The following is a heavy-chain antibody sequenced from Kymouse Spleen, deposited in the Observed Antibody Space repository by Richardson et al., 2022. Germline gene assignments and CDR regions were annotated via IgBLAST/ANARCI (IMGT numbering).Heavy chain of an antibody. CDR3: AKDLLWFGEPYYYYYYGMDV. J-gene: IGHJ6*02. V-gene: IGHV3-30*18. Sequence: QVQLVESGGGVVQPGRSLRLSCAASGFTFSSYGMHWVRQAPGKGLEWVAVISYDGSNKYYADSVKGRFTISRDNSKNTLYLQMNSLRAEDTAVYYCAKDLLWFGEPYYYYYYGMDVWGQGTTVTVSS. CDR1: GFTFSSYG. D-gene: IGHD3-10*01. CDR2: ISYDGSNK.